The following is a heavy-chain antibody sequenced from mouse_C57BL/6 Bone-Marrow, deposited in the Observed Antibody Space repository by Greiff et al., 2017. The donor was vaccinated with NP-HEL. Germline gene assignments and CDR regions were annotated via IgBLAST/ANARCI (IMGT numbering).Heavy chain of an antibody. CDR3: ARHEDGGLRRAWFAY. J-gene: IGHJ3*01. V-gene: IGHV1-62-2*01. D-gene: IGHD2-4*01. CDR1: GYTFTEYT. CDR2: FYPGSGSM. Sequence: QVQLQQSGAELVKPGASVKLSCKASGYTFTEYTIHWVKQRSGQGLEWIGWFYPGSGSMKYNEKFKDKATLTADKSYSTVYMEMSRLSSEDSSVNFCARHEDGGLRRAWFAYWGQGTLVTVSA.